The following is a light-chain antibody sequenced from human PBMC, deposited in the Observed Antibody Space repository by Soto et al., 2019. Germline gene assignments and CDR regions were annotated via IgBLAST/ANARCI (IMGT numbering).Light chain of an antibody. CDR1: QSISSSY. CDR3: QQYDSSRRGFT. Sequence: EIVLTQSPDSLSLSPGERATLSCRASQSISSSYLAWYQQKPGQAPRLLMYGASTRATGISDRFSGSGSGNDFTLTISRLEPEDFALYYCQQYDSSRRGFTFGPGTKVEI. J-gene: IGKJ3*01. V-gene: IGKV3-20*01. CDR2: GAS.